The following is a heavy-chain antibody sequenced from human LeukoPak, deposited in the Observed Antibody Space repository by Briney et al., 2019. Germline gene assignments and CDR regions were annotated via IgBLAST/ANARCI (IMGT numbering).Heavy chain of an antibody. CDR1: GFTFSSYG. J-gene: IGHJ4*02. Sequence: GGSLRLSCAASGFTFSSYGMHWVRQAPGKGLEWVAVIPYDRSNKYYADSVKGRFTISRDNSKNTLYLQMNSLRAEDTAVYYCAKAAMYYYDSSGYQDYWGQGTLVTVSS. CDR2: IPYDRSNK. V-gene: IGHV3-30*18. CDR3: AKAAMYYYDSSGYQDY. D-gene: IGHD3-22*01.